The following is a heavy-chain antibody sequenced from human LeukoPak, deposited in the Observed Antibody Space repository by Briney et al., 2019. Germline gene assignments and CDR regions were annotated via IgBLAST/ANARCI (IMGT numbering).Heavy chain of an antibody. V-gene: IGHV4-30-4*08. CDR1: GGSISSSSYY. Sequence: PSETLSLTCTVSGGSISSSSYYWSWIRQPPGKGLEWIGYIYYSGSTYYNPSLKSRVTISVDTSKNQFSLKLSSVTAADTAVYYCARGITYGDYLDYWGQGTLVTDSS. CDR3: ARGITYGDYLDY. J-gene: IGHJ4*02. D-gene: IGHD4-17*01. CDR2: IYYSGST.